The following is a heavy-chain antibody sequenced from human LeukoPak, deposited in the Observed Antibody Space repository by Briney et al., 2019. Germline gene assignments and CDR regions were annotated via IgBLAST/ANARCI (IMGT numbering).Heavy chain of an antibody. Sequence: SSETLSLTCAVSGGSISSGGYSWSWIRQPPGKGLEWIGYIYHSGSTYYNPSLKSRVTISVDRSKNQFSLKLSSVTAADTAVYYCARAVRYAFDIWGQGTMVPVSS. CDR1: GGSISSGGYS. D-gene: IGHD4-17*01. V-gene: IGHV4-30-2*01. J-gene: IGHJ3*02. CDR3: ARAVRYAFDI. CDR2: IYHSGST.